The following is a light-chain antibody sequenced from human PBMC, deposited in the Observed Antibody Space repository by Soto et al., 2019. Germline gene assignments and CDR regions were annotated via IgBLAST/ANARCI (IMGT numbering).Light chain of an antibody. V-gene: IGKV3-11*01. Sequence: EIVLTQSPATLSLSPGERATLSCRASQSVSSYLAWYQQKPGQAPRLLIYDASNRATGIPARFSGSGSGTDFTLTISRLAPDDFAVYYCQQRSNWPITFGQGTRLEIK. CDR3: QQRSNWPIT. CDR1: QSVSSY. CDR2: DAS. J-gene: IGKJ5*01.